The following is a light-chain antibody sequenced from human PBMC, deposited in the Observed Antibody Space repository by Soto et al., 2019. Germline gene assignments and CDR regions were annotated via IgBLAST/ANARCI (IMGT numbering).Light chain of an antibody. Sequence: IKMTQSPSSLTASIEDRVTITCRGSQGISSWLAWYQQKPGKAPRLLIYAASTLQSGVPSRFSGSGSGTEFTLTISSLQPEDFATYYCQQLDSYPFTFGPGTKVDI. J-gene: IGKJ3*01. CDR1: QGISSW. V-gene: IGKV1-9*01. CDR3: QQLDSYPFT. CDR2: AAS.